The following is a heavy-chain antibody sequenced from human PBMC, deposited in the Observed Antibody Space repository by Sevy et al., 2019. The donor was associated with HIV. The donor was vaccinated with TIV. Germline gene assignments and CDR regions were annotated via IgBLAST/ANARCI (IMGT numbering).Heavy chain of an antibody. V-gene: IGHV3-64*04. D-gene: IGHD5-12*01. CDR1: GFTFSSYA. CDR2: ISSNGGST. Sequence: GGSLRLSCSASGFTFSSYAMHWVRQAPGKGLEYVSAISSNGGSTYYADSVKGRFTISRDNSKNTLYLQMDGLRAEDTAIYYCTRSLASGYFVTFDHWGQGALVTVSS. CDR3: TRSLASGYFVTFDH. J-gene: IGHJ4*02.